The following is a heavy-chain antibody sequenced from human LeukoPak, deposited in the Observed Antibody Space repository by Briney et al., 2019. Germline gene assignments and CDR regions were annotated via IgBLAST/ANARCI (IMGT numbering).Heavy chain of an antibody. J-gene: IGHJ4*02. CDR3: SPPRGDSSGYYYVY. Sequence: GGSLRLSCAASGFTFSSYAMHWVRQAPGKGLEWVAVISYDGSNKYYADSVKGRFTISRDNSKNTLYLQMNSLRAEDTATYYCSPPRGDSSGYYYVYWGQGTLVTVSS. CDR2: ISYDGSNK. D-gene: IGHD3-22*01. V-gene: IGHV3-30*07. CDR1: GFTFSSYA.